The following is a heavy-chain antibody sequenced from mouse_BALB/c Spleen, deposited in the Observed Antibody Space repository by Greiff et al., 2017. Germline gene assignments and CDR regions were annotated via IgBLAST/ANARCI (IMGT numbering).Heavy chain of an antibody. V-gene: IGHV5-4*02. CDR2: ISDGGSYT. CDR1: GFTFSDYY. J-gene: IGHJ2*01. CDR3: ARDIGRYFDD. Sequence: EVMLVESGGGLVKPGGSLKLSCAASGFTFSDYYMYWVRQTPEKRLEWVATISDGGSYTYSPDSVKGRFTISRDNDKNNLYLQMNSMKSEDTAMYYCARDIGRYFDDWGQGTTLTVSS.